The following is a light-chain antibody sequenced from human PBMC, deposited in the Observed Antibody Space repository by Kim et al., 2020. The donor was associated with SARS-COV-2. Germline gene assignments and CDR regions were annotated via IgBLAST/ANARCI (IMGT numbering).Light chain of an antibody. V-gene: IGKV2-28*01. Sequence: GEPASISGRSSQSLLHSNGYNYLDWYLQKPGQSPQLLIYLGSNRASGVPDRFSGSGSGTDFTLKISRVEAEDVGVYYCMQALQTPSFGQGTKLEIK. J-gene: IGKJ2*03. CDR3: MQALQTPS. CDR1: QSLLHSNGYNY. CDR2: LGS.